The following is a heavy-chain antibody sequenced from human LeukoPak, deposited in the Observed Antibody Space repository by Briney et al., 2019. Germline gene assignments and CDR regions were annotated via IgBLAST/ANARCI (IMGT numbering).Heavy chain of an antibody. Sequence: SETLSLTCTVSGGSISSSSYYWGWIRQPPGKGLEWIGSIYYSGSTYYNPSLKSRVTISVDTSKNQFSLKLSSVTAADTAVYYCAANWNDGWFDPWGQGTLVTVSS. J-gene: IGHJ5*02. CDR2: IYYSGST. CDR3: AANWNDGWFDP. D-gene: IGHD1-20*01. V-gene: IGHV4-39*07. CDR1: GGSISSSSYY.